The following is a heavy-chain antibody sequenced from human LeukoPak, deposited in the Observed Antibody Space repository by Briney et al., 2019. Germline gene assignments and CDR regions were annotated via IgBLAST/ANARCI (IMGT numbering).Heavy chain of an antibody. V-gene: IGHV4-39*02. J-gene: IGHJ4*02. D-gene: IGHD3-22*01. Sequence: TSETLSLTCTVSGGSISSSSYYWGWIRQPPGKGLEWIGSIFYSGNTYYNASLKSRVTISVDTSKNHFSLKLSSVISADTAVYYCARRSSGEGLFDYWGQGTLVTVSS. CDR3: ARRSSGEGLFDY. CDR1: GGSISSSSYY. CDR2: IFYSGNT.